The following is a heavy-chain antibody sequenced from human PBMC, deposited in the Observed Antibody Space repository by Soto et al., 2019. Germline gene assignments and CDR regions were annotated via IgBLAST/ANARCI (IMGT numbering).Heavy chain of an antibody. Sequence: QVQLVESGGGVVQPGRSLRLSCAASGFTFSSYGMHWVRQAPGKGLEWVAVIWYDGSNKYYVDSVKGRFTISRDNSKNTLYLQMNSLRAEDTAVYYCARDLNFYGSGSYDYYYGMDVWGQGTTVTVSS. CDR2: IWYDGSNK. D-gene: IGHD3-10*01. CDR1: GFTFSSYG. V-gene: IGHV3-33*01. CDR3: ARDLNFYGSGSYDYYYGMDV. J-gene: IGHJ6*02.